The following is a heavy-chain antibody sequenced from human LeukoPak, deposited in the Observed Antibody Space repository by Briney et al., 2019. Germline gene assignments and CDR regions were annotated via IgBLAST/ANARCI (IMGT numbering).Heavy chain of an antibody. CDR1: GFTFSSYA. V-gene: IGHV3-23*01. J-gene: IGHJ4*02. Sequence: GGSLRLSCAASGFTFSSYAMSWVRQAPGKGLEWVSAISGSGGSTYYADSVKGRFTISRDNSNYTLSLQMNSLRAEDTAVYYCAKTLGYYDILTGYYPSDYWGQGTLVTVSS. D-gene: IGHD3-9*01. CDR3: AKTLGYYDILTGYYPSDY. CDR2: ISGSGGST.